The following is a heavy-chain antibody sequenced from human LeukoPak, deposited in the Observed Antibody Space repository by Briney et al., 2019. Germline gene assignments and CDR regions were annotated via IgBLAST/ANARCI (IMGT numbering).Heavy chain of an antibody. CDR3: AKLRITMIVVVNHDAFDI. D-gene: IGHD3-22*01. Sequence: GGSLRLSCAASGFTFSSYGMHWVRQAPGKGLEWVAVISYDGSNKYYADSVKGRFTISRDNSKNTLYLQMNSLRAEDTAVYYCAKLRITMIVVVNHDAFDIWGQGTMVTVSS. V-gene: IGHV3-30*18. CDR1: GFTFSSYG. CDR2: ISYDGSNK. J-gene: IGHJ3*02.